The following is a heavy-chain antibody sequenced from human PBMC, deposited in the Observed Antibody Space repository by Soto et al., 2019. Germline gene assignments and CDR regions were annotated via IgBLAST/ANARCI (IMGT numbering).Heavy chain of an antibody. D-gene: IGHD7-27*01. CDR1: GFTFSDYY. Sequence: EVQLVESGGGLVQPGGSLRLSCAASGFTFSDYYMHWVRQAPGKGLVWVSRLNGDGSSTNYADSVKGRFTISRDNAKNTLYLQMNSLRAEDTAVYYCARSETGRFSYWGQGSLVTVS. V-gene: IGHV3-74*01. CDR3: ARSETGRFSY. J-gene: IGHJ4*02. CDR2: LNGDGSST.